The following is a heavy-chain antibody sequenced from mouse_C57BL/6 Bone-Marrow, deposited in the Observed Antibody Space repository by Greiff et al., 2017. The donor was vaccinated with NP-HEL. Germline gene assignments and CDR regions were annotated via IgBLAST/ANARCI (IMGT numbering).Heavy chain of an antibody. CDR2: INPNNGGT. D-gene: IGHD1-1*01. V-gene: IGHV1-26*01. CDR1: GYTFTDYY. Sequence: EVQLQQSGPELVKPGASVKISCKASGYTFTDYYMNWVKQSHGKSLEWIGDINPNNGGTSYNQKFKGKATLTVDKSSSTAYMELRSLTSEDSAVYYCAFSYYYGSSYVRYYFDYWGQGTTLTVSS. J-gene: IGHJ2*01. CDR3: AFSYYYGSSYVRYYFDY.